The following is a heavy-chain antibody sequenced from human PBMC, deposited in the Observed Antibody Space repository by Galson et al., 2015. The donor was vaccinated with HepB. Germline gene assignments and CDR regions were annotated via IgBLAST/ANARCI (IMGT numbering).Heavy chain of an antibody. Sequence: SVKVSCKASGYTFTSYGISWVRQAPGQGLEWMGWISAYNGNTNYAQKLQGRVTMTTDTSTSTAYMELRGLRSDDTAVYYCARFEEMDYYYYGMDVWGQGTTVTVSS. CDR3: ARFEEMDYYYYGMDV. CDR2: ISAYNGNT. J-gene: IGHJ6*02. D-gene: IGHD5-24*01. V-gene: IGHV1-18*04. CDR1: GYTFTSYG.